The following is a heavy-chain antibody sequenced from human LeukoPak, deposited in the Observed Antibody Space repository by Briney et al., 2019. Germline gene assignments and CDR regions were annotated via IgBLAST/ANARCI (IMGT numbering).Heavy chain of an antibody. D-gene: IGHD6-19*01. V-gene: IGHV3-33*08. Sequence: GGSLRLSCAASGFTFSSYSMNWVRQAPGKGLEWVTSIWFDGSNIHYADSVTGRVIISRDNSKSALYLQMNSLRAEDTAIYYCARDSLPMAVTGPFDHWGQGALVTVSS. CDR3: ARDSLPMAVTGPFDH. CDR1: GFTFSSYS. CDR2: IWFDGSNI. J-gene: IGHJ4*02.